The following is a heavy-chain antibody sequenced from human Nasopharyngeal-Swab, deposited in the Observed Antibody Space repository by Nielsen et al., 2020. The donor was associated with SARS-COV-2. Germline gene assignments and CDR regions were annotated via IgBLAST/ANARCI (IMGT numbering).Heavy chain of an antibody. D-gene: IGHD2-15*01. V-gene: IGHV4-61*02. CDR3: ARDSGGNSFDN. J-gene: IGHJ4*02. Sequence: SETLSLTCAVSGASVSSGNSYWTWIRQPAAKGLEWIGRVFPSGITNYNPSLKSRVTISLDTSKNQFSLKLSSVTAADTAVYYCARDSGGNSFDNGGQGTLVTVSS. CDR1: GASVSSGNSY. CDR2: VFPSGIT.